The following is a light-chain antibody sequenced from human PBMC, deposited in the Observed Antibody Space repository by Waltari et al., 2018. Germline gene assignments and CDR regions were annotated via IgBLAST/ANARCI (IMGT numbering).Light chain of an antibody. CDR3: QQFGGSPRYT. CDR2: KTT. Sequence: ILTQSPGTLSLSPGEGATLFCRTSQTVETNYFALYQQKHGQSPKLLIDKTTNRATGVPDRFSGSGSGTDFSLNIDMLEPGDSAVYFCQQFGGSPRYTFGQGTKLEI. V-gene: IGKV3-20*01. J-gene: IGKJ2*01. CDR1: QTVETNY.